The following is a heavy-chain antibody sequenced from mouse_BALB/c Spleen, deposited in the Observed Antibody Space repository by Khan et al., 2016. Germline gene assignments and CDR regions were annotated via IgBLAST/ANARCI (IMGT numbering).Heavy chain of an antibody. J-gene: IGHJ3*01. CDR1: GYTFTNYG. D-gene: IGHD1-1*01. CDR3: AEDYYGSNWFAY. Sequence: QIQLVQSGPELKKPGETVKISCKASGYTFTNYGMNWVKQAPGKGLKWMGWINTNTGEPTYAEEFKGRFAFSLETSASTAYLQINNLNTADTAPYVGAEDYYGSNWFAYWGQGTLVTVSA. CDR2: INTNTGEP. V-gene: IGHV9-3*02.